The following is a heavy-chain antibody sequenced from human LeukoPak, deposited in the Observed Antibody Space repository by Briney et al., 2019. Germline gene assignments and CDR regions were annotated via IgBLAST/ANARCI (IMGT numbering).Heavy chain of an antibody. CDR1: GGSISSSSYY. J-gene: IGHJ4*02. V-gene: IGHV4-39*01. CDR3: ARLRYFDWSDVS. CDR2: IYYSGST. Sequence: SETLSLTCTVSGGSISSSSYYWGWIRQPPGKGLEWIGSIYYSGSTYYNPSLKSRVTISVDTSKNQFSLKLSSVTAADTAVYYCARLRYFDWSDVSWGQGTLVTVSS. D-gene: IGHD3-9*01.